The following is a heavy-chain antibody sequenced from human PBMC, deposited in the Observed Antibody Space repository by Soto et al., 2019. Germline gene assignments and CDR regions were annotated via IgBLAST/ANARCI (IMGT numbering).Heavy chain of an antibody. D-gene: IGHD6-6*01. CDR2: ISGSGGST. Sequence: GSLRLSCAASGFTFSSYAMSWVRQAPGKELEWVSAISGSGGSTYYADSVKGRFTISRDNSKNTLYLQMNSLRAEDTAVYYCAKDSYGEQLAKNYFDYWGQGTLVTVSS. V-gene: IGHV3-23*01. J-gene: IGHJ4*02. CDR1: GFTFSSYA. CDR3: AKDSYGEQLAKNYFDY.